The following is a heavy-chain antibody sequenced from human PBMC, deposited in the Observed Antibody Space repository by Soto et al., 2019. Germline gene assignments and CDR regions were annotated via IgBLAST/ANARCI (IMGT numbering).Heavy chain of an antibody. J-gene: IGHJ3*02. CDR1: GYTFTTYA. CDR2: INAGNGNT. Sequence: ASVKVSCKDSGYTFTTYAMHWVRQAPGQRLEWMGWINAGNGNTKYSQKFQGRVTITRDTSANTAYMELSSLRSEDTAVYYCARDRGALGYCSGGSCYSSHDVFDIWGQGTMVTVSS. D-gene: IGHD2-15*01. V-gene: IGHV1-3*01. CDR3: ARDRGALGYCSGGSCYSSHDVFDI.